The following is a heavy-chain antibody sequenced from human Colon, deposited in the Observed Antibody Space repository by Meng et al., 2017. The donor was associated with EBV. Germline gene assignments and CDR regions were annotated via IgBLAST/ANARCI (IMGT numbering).Heavy chain of an antibody. CDR2: ISAYNGNT. D-gene: IGHD6-13*01. CDR3: AASSSSWYQNWFDP. J-gene: IGHJ5*02. Sequence: QVQVVQSGAGVKKPGASLKVSCKASGYTFTSYGISWVRQAPGQGLEWMGWISAYNGNTNYAQKLQGRVTMTTDTSTSTAYMELRSLRSDDTAVYYCAASSSSWYQNWFDPWGQGTLVTASS. CDR1: GYTFTSYG. V-gene: IGHV1-18*01.